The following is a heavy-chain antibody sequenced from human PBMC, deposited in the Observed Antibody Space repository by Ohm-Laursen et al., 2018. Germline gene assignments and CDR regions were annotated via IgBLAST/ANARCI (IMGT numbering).Heavy chain of an antibody. CDR1: GGSISSYY. D-gene: IGHD2-2*01. J-gene: IGHJ4*02. V-gene: IGHV4-59*07. CDR2: IYYSGST. Sequence: SDTLSLTCTVSGGSISSYYWSWIRQPPGKGLEWIGYIYYSGSTNYNPSLKSRVTISVDTSKNQFSLKLSSVTAADTAVYYCAAYCSSTSCHNFDYWGQGTLVTVSS. CDR3: AAYCSSTSCHNFDY.